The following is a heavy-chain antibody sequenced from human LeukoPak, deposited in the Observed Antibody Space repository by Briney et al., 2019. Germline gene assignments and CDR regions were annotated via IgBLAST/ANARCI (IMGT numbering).Heavy chain of an antibody. CDR2: INSNSGGI. D-gene: IGHD6-6*01. Sequence: GASVKVSCKASGYTFTDYYIHWMRQAPGQGLEWMGWINSNSGGISYAQKFQGRVTLTRDTPARTVFMELNRLTSDDTAVYYRARTSIAARRADFDYWGQGTVVTVSS. CDR1: GYTFTDYY. J-gene: IGHJ4*02. CDR3: ARTSIAARRADFDY. V-gene: IGHV1-2*02.